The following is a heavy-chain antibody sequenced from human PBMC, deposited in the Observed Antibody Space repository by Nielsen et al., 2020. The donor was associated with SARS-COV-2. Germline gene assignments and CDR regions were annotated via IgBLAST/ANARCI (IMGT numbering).Heavy chain of an antibody. CDR1: GGSFGGYY. V-gene: IGHV4-34*01. CDR2: VNYRGGT. D-gene: IGHD6-13*01. CDR3: ARGRGSSSWYRGAFDI. J-gene: IGHJ3*02. Sequence: SETLSLTCAVYGGSFGGYYWSWIRQPPGKGLEWIGEVNYRGGTNYNPSLKSRVTISVDTSKNQFSLKLSSVTAADTAVYYCARGRGSSSWYRGAFDIWGQGTMVTVSS.